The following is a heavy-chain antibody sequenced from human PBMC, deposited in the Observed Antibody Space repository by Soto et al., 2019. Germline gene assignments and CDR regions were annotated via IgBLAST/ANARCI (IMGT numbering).Heavy chain of an antibody. D-gene: IGHD6-6*01. J-gene: IGHJ6*02. CDR2: IDPSDSYT. Sequence: GESLKISCNGSGYSFTSYWISWVRQMPGKGLEWMGRIDPSDSYTNYSPSFQGHVTISADKSISTAYLQWSSLKASDTAMYYCARHPSIAARPRYYYYGMDVWGQGTTVTVSS. CDR3: ARHPSIAARPRYYYYGMDV. V-gene: IGHV5-10-1*01. CDR1: GYSFTSYW.